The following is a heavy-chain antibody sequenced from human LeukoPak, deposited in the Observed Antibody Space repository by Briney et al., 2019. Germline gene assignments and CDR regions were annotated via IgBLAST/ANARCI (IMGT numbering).Heavy chain of an antibody. CDR2: IYYSGST. Sequence: PSETLSLTCTVSGGSISSSSYYWGWIRQPPGKGLEWIGSIYYSGSTYYNPSLKSRVTISVDTSKNQFSLKLSSVTAADTAVYYCARGYDFWSGLENWFDPWGQGTLVTVSS. J-gene: IGHJ5*02. CDR3: ARGYDFWSGLENWFDP. D-gene: IGHD3-3*01. CDR1: GGSISSSSYY. V-gene: IGHV4-39*07.